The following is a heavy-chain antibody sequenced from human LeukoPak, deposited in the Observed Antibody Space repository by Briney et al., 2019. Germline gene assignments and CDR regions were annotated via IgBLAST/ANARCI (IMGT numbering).Heavy chain of an antibody. J-gene: IGHJ4*02. V-gene: IGHV1-69*13. D-gene: IGHD6-6*01. Sequence: GASVKVSXKASGGTFSSYAISWVRQAPGQGLEWMGGIIPIFGTANYAQKFQGRVTITADESTSTAYMELSSLRSEDTAVYYCAHSSYSSSSPFDYWGQGTLVTVSS. CDR1: GGTFSSYA. CDR2: IIPIFGTA. CDR3: AHSSYSSSSPFDY.